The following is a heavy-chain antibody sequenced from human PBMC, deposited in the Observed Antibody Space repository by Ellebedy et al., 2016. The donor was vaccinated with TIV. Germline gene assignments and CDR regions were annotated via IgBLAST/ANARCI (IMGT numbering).Heavy chain of an antibody. J-gene: IGHJ4*02. V-gene: IGHV3-64D*09. Sequence: PGGSLRLSCSASGFIFSRYAMHWARQAPGKGLEYVSAISSTGGSTYYADSVKGRFTISRDNSKNTLYLQMSSLRPEDTAVYYCAKVADYYHDSSGFPDNWGQGTLVTVSS. CDR2: ISSTGGST. D-gene: IGHD3-22*01. CDR3: AKVADYYHDSSGFPDN. CDR1: GFIFSRYA.